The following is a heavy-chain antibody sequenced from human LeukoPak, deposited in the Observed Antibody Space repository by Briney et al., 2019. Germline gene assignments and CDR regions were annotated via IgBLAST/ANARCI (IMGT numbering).Heavy chain of an antibody. V-gene: IGHV3-7*04. CDR3: ARGYGDSIHFDY. D-gene: IGHD4-17*01. J-gene: IGHJ4*02. Sequence: GGSLRLSCAASGFTFSNYWMSWVRQAPGKGLEWVANIKRDGSEKYYVDSVKGRFTISRDNAKNSLYLQMNSLRAEEAAVYYCARGYGDSIHFDYWGQGTLVTVSS. CDR1: GFTFSNYW. CDR2: IKRDGSEK.